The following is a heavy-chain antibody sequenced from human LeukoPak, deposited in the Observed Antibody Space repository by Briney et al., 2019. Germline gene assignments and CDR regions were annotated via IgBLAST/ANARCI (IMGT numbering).Heavy chain of an antibody. V-gene: IGHV3-30*18. CDR1: GFTVSSSY. CDR3: AKERYGSGSYYNRYYFDY. CDR2: ISYDGSNK. J-gene: IGHJ4*02. D-gene: IGHD3-10*01. Sequence: GGSLRLSCAASGFTVSSSYMRGVRQAPGKGLEGVAVISYDGSNKYYADSVKGRFTISRDNSKNTLYLQMNSQRGEDTAVYYCAKERYGSGSYYNRYYFDYWGQGTLVTVSS.